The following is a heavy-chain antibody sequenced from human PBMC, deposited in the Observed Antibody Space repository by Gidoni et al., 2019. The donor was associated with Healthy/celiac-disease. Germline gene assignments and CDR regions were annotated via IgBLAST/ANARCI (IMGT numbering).Heavy chain of an antibody. D-gene: IGHD3-22*01. CDR3: TRVGITMIVVVTSFDY. CDR1: GFTFGDYA. Sequence: EVQLVKSGGGWVQPGRSLRLYCTACGFTFGDYAMSWFRQAPGKGLGWVGFMRSKAYGVTTEYAASVKGRFTISRDDSKSIAYLQMNSLKTEDTAVYYCTRVGITMIVVVTSFDYWGQGTLVTVSS. CDR2: MRSKAYGVTT. J-gene: IGHJ4*02. V-gene: IGHV3-49*03.